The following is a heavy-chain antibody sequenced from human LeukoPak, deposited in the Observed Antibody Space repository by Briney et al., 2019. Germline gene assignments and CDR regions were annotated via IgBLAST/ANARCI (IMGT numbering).Heavy chain of an antibody. D-gene: IGHD4-17*01. V-gene: IGHV4-59*01. J-gene: IGHJ4*02. Sequence: SETLSLTCTISGGSISTYYWSWLRQPPGKGLEWIGYVYYTGSTNYNPSLKSRVTISVDTSKNQFSLKLNSVTAADTAVYYCASMAPDGDYLFDYWGQGTLVTVSS. CDR1: GGSISTYY. CDR3: ASMAPDGDYLFDY. CDR2: VYYTGST.